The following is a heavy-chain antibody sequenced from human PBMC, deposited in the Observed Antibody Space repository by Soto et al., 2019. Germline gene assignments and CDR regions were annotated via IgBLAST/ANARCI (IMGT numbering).Heavy chain of an antibody. J-gene: IGHJ5*02. CDR2: IIPIFGTA. CDR1: GGTFSSYA. V-gene: IGHV1-69*05. D-gene: IGHD1-26*01. CDR3: ARDPWGGGGWFDP. Sequence: QVQLVQSGAEVKKPGSSVKVSCKASGGTFSSYAISWVRQAPGQGLEWMGGIIPIFGTANYAQKFQGRVTITQYDSTSAASMELSSLRSEDTAVYYCARDPWGGGGWFDPWGQGTLVTVSS.